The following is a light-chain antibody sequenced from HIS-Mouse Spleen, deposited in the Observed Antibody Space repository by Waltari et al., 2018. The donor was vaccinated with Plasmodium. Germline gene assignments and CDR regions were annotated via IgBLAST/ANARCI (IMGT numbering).Light chain of an antibody. CDR3: QQRSNWWT. CDR1: QSVSGY. Sequence: EIVLTQSPATLSLSPGERATLSCRASQSVSGYLAWYQQKPGQAPRLLLDDASNRATGIPSRCSGSGSGTDFTLTISRLEPEDFAVYYCQQRSNWWTFGQGTKVEIK. CDR2: DAS. V-gene: IGKV3-11*01. J-gene: IGKJ1*01.